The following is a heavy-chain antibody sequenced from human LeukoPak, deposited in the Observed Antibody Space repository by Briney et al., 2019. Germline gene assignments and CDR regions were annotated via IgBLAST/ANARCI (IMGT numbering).Heavy chain of an antibody. CDR2: ISSSGSTI. Sequence: PGGSLRLSCAASGFTFSSYEMNWVRQAPGKGLEWVSYISSSGSTIYYADSVKGRFTISRDNAKNSLYLRMNSLRAEDTAVYYCARDFGRWFIDYWGQGTLVTVSS. CDR3: ARDFGRWFIDY. D-gene: IGHD4-23*01. J-gene: IGHJ4*02. V-gene: IGHV3-48*03. CDR1: GFTFSSYE.